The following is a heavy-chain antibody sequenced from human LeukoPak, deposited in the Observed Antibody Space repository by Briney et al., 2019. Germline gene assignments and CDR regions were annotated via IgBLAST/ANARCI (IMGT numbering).Heavy chain of an antibody. CDR3: ARGDSSGVPDY. CDR1: GFTFSDSF. Sequence: GGSLRLSCAASGFTFSDSFMNWIRQAPGKGLEWLSYISHSGSNLDYAESVRGRFTISRDNANHALYLQINSLRAEDTAVYYCARGDSSGVPDYWGQGTLVTVSS. V-gene: IGHV3-11*01. J-gene: IGHJ4*02. CDR2: ISHSGSNL. D-gene: IGHD3-22*01.